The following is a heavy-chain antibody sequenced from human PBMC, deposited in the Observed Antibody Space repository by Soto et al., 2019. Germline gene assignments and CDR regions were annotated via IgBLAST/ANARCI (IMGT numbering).Heavy chain of an antibody. J-gene: IGHJ3*02. Sequence: QVQLVQSGAEVKKPGSSVKVFCKASGGTFSSYAISWVQQAPGQGHEWMGGIVPIFGTANYAQKFQGRVTITADKSNSTGYTELSSLRSEDTALYYCACPREMAKIGRVAFDIWGQGIMVTVSS. CDR1: GGTFSSYA. CDR3: ACPREMAKIGRVAFDI. D-gene: IGHD5-12*01. V-gene: IGHV1-69*06. CDR2: IVPIFGTA.